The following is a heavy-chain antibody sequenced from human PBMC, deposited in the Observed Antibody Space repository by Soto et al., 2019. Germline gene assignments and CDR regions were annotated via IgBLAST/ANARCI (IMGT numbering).Heavy chain of an antibody. D-gene: IGHD3-22*01. V-gene: IGHV4-59*01. CDR2: IYYSGST. J-gene: IGHJ4*02. CDR3: ARAAWEYDSSAPPGY. Sequence: SETLSLTCTVSGGSISSYYWSWIRQPPGKGLEWIGYIYYSGSTNYNPSLKSRVTISVDTSKNQFSLKLSSVTAADTAVYYRARAAWEYDSSAPPGYWGQGTLVTVSS. CDR1: GGSISSYY.